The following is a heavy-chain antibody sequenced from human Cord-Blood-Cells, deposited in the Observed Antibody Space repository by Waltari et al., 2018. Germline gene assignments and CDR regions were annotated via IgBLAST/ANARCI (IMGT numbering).Heavy chain of an antibody. CDR2: IWYDGSKK. Sequence: QVQLVESGGGVVQPGRSLRLSCAASGFTFSSYGMHWVRQAPGKGLEWVAVIWYDGSKKYYADSVEGRFTISRDNSKNTLYLQMNSLRAEDTAVYYCARDHFPHCSSTSCSGFDYWGQGTLVTVSS. CDR3: ARDHFPHCSSTSCSGFDY. V-gene: IGHV3-33*01. D-gene: IGHD2-2*01. CDR1: GFTFSSYG. J-gene: IGHJ4*02.